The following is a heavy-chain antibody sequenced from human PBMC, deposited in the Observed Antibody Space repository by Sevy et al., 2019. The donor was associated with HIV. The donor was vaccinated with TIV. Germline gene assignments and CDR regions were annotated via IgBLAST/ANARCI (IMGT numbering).Heavy chain of an antibody. CDR1: GGSISSYY. CDR2: IYTSGST. Sequence: SETRSLTCTVSGGSISSYYWSWIRQPAGKGLEWIGRIYTSGSTNYNPSLKSRVTMSVDTSKNQFSLKLSSVTAADTAVYYCARDVVPFYYGSGNNWFDPWGQGTLVTVSS. D-gene: IGHD3-10*01. V-gene: IGHV4-4*07. J-gene: IGHJ5*02. CDR3: ARDVVPFYYGSGNNWFDP.